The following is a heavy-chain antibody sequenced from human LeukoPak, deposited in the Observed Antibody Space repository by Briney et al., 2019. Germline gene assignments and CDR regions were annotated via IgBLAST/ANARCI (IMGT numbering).Heavy chain of an antibody. J-gene: IGHJ4*02. Sequence: PSETLSLTCTVSGGSISGYYWGWIRQPPGKGLEWIGSVQHHSGSTNHNPSLQSRVTISLDTSKNQFSLKLTSVTAADTVFYYCVRVNWVIDYWGQGILVTVSS. V-gene: IGHV4-38-2*02. D-gene: IGHD7-27*01. CDR2: VQHHSGST. CDR3: VRVNWVIDY. CDR1: GGSISGYY.